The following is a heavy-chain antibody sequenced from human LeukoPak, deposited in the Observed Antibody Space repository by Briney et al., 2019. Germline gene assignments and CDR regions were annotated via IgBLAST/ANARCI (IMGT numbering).Heavy chain of an antibody. V-gene: IGHV4-34*01. CDR1: GGSFSGYY. CDR3: ARGQEGWVRGVIGIYYFDY. Sequence: SETLSLTCAVYGGSFSGYYWSWIRQPPGKGLEWIGSIYYSGSTYYNPSLKSRVTISVDTSKNQFSLKLSSVTAADTAVYYCARGQEGWVRGVIGIYYFDYWGQGTLVTVSS. CDR2: IYYSGST. J-gene: IGHJ4*02. D-gene: IGHD3-10*01.